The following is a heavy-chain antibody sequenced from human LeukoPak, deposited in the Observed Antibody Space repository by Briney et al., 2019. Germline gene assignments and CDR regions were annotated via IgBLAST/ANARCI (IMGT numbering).Heavy chain of an antibody. CDR3: ARENGNYDKPDNPFDP. CDR1: GGSISSYY. D-gene: IGHD3-22*01. Sequence: PSETLSLTCTVSGGSISSYYWSWIRQPAGKGLEWIGRIYTSGSTNYNPSLKSRVTMSVDTSKNQFSLKLSSVTAADTAVYYCARENGNYDKPDNPFDPWGQGTLVTVSS. CDR2: IYTSGST. J-gene: IGHJ5*02. V-gene: IGHV4-4*07.